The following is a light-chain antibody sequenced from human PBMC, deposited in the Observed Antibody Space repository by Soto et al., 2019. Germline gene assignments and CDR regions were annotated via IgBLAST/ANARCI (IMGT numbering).Light chain of an antibody. CDR3: QQYGSSPT. V-gene: IGKV3-20*01. CDR2: DAS. Sequence: TVLTQSPGTLSLSPGERATLSCRASQTVSSSYLAWYQQKPGQAPRLLIYDASSRATGIPDRFSGSGSGTDFTLTISRLEPEDFPVYYCQQYGSSPTFGQGTKVEIK. CDR1: QTVSSSY. J-gene: IGKJ1*01.